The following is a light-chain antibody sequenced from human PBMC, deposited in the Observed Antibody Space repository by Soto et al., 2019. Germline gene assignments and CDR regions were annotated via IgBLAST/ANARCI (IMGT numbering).Light chain of an antibody. CDR2: DVS. J-gene: IGLJ3*02. CDR1: SSDVGGYNY. CDR3: CSYAGSYSWV. Sequence: ALTQPRSVSGSPGQSVTISCTGTSSDVGGYNYVSWYQQHPGKAPKLMIYDVSKRPSGVPDRFSGSKSGNTASLTISGLQAEDEADYYCCSYAGSYSWVFGGGTKLTVL. V-gene: IGLV2-11*01.